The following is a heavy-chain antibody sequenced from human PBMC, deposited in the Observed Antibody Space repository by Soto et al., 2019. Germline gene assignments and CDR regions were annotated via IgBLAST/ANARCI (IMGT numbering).Heavy chain of an antibody. D-gene: IGHD6-13*01. V-gene: IGHV3-33*01. CDR3: ARDHGGSTWFVGVYYFFGMDV. CDR2: IWYDGSNK. J-gene: IGHJ6*02. CDR1: GFTFSSYG. Sequence: GGSLRLSCAASGFTFSSYGMHWVRQAPGKGLEWVAVIWYDGSNKYYADSVKGRFTISRDNSKNTLYLQMNSLRDEDTAVYFCARDHGGSTWFVGVYYFFGMDVWGQGTAVTVSS.